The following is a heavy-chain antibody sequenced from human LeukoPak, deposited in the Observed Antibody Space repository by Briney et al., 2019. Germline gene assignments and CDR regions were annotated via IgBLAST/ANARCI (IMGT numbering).Heavy chain of an antibody. Sequence: SETLSLTCAVYGGSFSGYYWSWIRQPPGKGLEWIGEINHSGSTNYNPSLKSRVTISVDTSKNQFSLKLSSVTAADTAVYYCARAAATTTRNWFDPWGQGTLVTVSS. CDR3: ARAAATTTRNWFDP. D-gene: IGHD6-13*01. J-gene: IGHJ5*02. CDR2: INHSGST. CDR1: GGSFSGYY. V-gene: IGHV4-34*01.